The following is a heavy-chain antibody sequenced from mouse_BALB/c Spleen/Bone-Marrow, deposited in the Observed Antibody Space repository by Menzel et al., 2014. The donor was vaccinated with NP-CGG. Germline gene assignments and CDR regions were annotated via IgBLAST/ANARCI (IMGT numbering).Heavy chain of an antibody. CDR2: IYYSGTI. V-gene: IGHV3-5*02. D-gene: IGHD2-1*01. J-gene: IGHJ2*01. CDR3: ARYGNYFDY. CDR1: GISITTGNYR. Sequence: DVHLVESGPGLVKPSQTVSLTCTVTGISITTGNYRWSWIRQFPGNKLEWIGYIYYSGTITYNPSLTSRTTITRDTSKNQFFLEMSSLTAEDTATYYCARYGNYFDYWGQGTTLTVSS.